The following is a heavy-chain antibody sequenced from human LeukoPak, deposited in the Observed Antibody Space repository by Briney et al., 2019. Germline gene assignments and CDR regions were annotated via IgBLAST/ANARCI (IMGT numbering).Heavy chain of an antibody. J-gene: IGHJ4*02. CDR2: ISWNSGSI. CDR3: AKGYFDWLFHYFDY. V-gene: IGHV3-9*01. Sequence: GRSLRLSCAASGFTFDDYAMHWVRQAPGKGLEWVSGISWNSGSIGYADSVKGRFTISRDNAKNSLYLQMNSLRAEDTALYYCAKGYFDWLFHYFDYWGQGTLVTVSS. CDR1: GFTFDDYA. D-gene: IGHD3-9*01.